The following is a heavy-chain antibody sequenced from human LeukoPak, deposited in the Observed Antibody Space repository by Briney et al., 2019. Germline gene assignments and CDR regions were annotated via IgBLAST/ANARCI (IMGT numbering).Heavy chain of an antibody. CDR1: GYTFTSYD. CDR3: ARYLGIEQLVDY. V-gene: IGHV1-2*02. Sequence: ASVKVSCKASGYTFTSYDINWVRQATGQGLEWMGWINPNSGGTNYAQKFQGRVTMTRDTSISTAYMELSRLRSDDTAVYYCARYLGIEQLVDYWGQGTLVTVSS. J-gene: IGHJ4*02. CDR2: INPNSGGT. D-gene: IGHD6-6*01.